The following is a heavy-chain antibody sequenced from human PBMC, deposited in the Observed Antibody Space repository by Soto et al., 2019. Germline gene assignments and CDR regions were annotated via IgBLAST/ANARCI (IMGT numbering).Heavy chain of an antibody. J-gene: IGHJ4*02. Sequence: PSETLSLTCAVYGGSFSGYYWSWIRQPPGKGLEWIGEINHSGSTNYNPSLKSRVTISVDTSKNQFPLKLSSVTAADTAVYYCARGRSPIVALGLGYWGQGTLVTVSS. CDR1: GGSFSGYY. D-gene: IGHD6-6*01. CDR3: ARGRSPIVALGLGY. V-gene: IGHV4-34*01. CDR2: INHSGST.